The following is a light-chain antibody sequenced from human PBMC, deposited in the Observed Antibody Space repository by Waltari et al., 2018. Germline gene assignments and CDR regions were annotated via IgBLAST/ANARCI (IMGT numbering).Light chain of an antibody. CDR1: QGIRSY. V-gene: IGKV1-9*01. Sequence: DIQLTQYPSFLSESVGDRVTITCRASQGIRSYLDLYQQEPGKDPKLLIYCSYYLQNGVPSRFSGSGFVTEFTLTIRSLHPEDVATYYCQQVITYPLTFGWGTKVEIK. CDR2: CSY. J-gene: IGKJ4*01. CDR3: QQVITYPLT.